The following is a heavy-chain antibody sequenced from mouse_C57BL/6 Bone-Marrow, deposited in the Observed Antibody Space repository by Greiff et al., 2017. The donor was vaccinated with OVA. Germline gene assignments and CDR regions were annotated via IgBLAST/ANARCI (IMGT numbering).Heavy chain of an antibody. CDR1: GYTFTDYY. CDR3: ARKLAWFAY. CDR2: INPYNGGT. V-gene: IGHV1-19*01. J-gene: IGHJ3*01. D-gene: IGHD4-1*01. Sequence: VQLQQSGPVLVKPGASVKMSCKASGYTFTDYYMNWVKQSHGKSLEWIGVINPYNGGTSYNQKFKGKATLTVDKSSSTAYMELNSLTSEDSAVYYCARKLAWFAYWGQGTLVTVSA.